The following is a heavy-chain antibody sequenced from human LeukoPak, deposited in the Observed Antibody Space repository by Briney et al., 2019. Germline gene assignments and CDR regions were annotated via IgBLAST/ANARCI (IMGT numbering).Heavy chain of an antibody. CDR1: GGSISSGGYY. V-gene: IGHV4-31*03. Sequence: SQTLSLTCTVSGGSISSGGYYWSWIRQHPGKGLEWIGYIYYSGSTYYNPSLKSRVTISVDTSKNQFSLKLSSVTAADTAVYYCARDPYYYGSGTQSDAFDIWGQGTMVTVSS. CDR2: IYYSGST. J-gene: IGHJ3*02. D-gene: IGHD3-10*01. CDR3: ARDPYYYGSGTQSDAFDI.